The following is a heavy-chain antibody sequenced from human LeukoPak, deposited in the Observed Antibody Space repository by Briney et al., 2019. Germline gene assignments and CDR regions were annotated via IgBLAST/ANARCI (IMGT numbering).Heavy chain of an antibody. Sequence: PSETLSLTCTVSDGSISSYYWNWIRQPPGKGLEWIGNIYNSGSTDYNPSLKSRVTISVNLSKNQISLKLNSVTAADTAVYSCARAKGPYWYFDLWGRGTLVTVSS. V-gene: IGHV4-59*01. CDR3: ARAKGPYWYFDL. J-gene: IGHJ2*01. CDR1: DGSISSYY. CDR2: IYNSGST.